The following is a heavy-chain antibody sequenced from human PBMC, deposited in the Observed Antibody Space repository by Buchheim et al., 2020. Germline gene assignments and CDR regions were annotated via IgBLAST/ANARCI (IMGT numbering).Heavy chain of an antibody. D-gene: IGHD3-10*01. V-gene: IGHV3-66*01. CDR2: IYSGGST. J-gene: IGHJ6*02. Sequence: EVQLVESGGGLVQPGGSLRLSCAASGFTVSSNYISWVRQAPGKGLEWVSVIYSGGSTYYADSVKGRFTISRDNSKNTLYLQMNSLRAEDTAVYYCARDTTTMVRGVIPNIYYYYGMDVWGQGTT. CDR1: GFTVSSNY. CDR3: ARDTTTMVRGVIPNIYYYYGMDV.